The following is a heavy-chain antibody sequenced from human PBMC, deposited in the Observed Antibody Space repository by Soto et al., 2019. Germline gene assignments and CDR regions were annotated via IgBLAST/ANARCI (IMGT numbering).Heavy chain of an antibody. CDR3: ARSGSSSWDYYGMDV. D-gene: IGHD6-13*01. CDR2: IYSGGST. V-gene: IGHV3-53*01. Sequence: GDSLRLSFAASGFNFRCYAMHWLRQAPGKGLEGVAVIYSGGSTYYADSVKGRFTISRDNSKNTLYLQMNSLRAEDTAVYYCARSGSSSWDYYGMDVWGQGTTVTVS. J-gene: IGHJ6*02. CDR1: GFNFRCYA.